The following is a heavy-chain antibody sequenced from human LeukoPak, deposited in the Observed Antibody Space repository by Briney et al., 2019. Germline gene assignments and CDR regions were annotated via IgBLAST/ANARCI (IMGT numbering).Heavy chain of an antibody. D-gene: IGHD2-15*01. CDR1: GYTFTSYY. CDR2: INPSGGST. CDR3: ARVSSSCSGGSCRYFDY. Sequence: ASVKVSCKASGYTFTSYYMHWVRQAPGQGLEWMGIINPSGGSTSYAQKFQGRVTMTRDTSTSTVYMELSSLRSEDTAVYYCARVSSSCSGGSCRYFDYWGQGTLVTVSS. V-gene: IGHV1-46*01. J-gene: IGHJ4*02.